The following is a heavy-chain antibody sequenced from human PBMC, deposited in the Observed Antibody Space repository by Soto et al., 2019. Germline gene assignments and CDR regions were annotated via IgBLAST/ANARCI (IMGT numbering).Heavy chain of an antibody. CDR1: GYSFTSYW. Sequence: PGESLKISCKGSGYSFTSYWIGWVRQMPGKGLEWMGIIYPGDSDTRYSPSFQGQVTISADKSISTAYLQWSSLKASDTAMYYCARRLGGYCSSTSCRAPHYYFDYWGQGTLVTVSS. J-gene: IGHJ4*02. V-gene: IGHV5-51*01. CDR2: IYPGDSDT. D-gene: IGHD2-2*01. CDR3: ARRLGGYCSSTSCRAPHYYFDY.